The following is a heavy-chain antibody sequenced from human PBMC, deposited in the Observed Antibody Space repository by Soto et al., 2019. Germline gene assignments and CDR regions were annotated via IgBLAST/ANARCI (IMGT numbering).Heavy chain of an antibody. V-gene: IGHV1-69*13. J-gene: IGHJ5*02. D-gene: IGHD3-16*02. CDR1: GGTFSSYS. CDR2: IIPIFGTA. Sequence: SVKVSCKASGGTFSSYSISWVRQAPGQGLEWMGGIIPIFGTANYAQKFQGRVTITADESTSTAYMELSSLRSEDTAVYYCARDGSYDYVWGSYRSNWFDPWGRG. CDR3: ARDGSYDYVWGSYRSNWFDP.